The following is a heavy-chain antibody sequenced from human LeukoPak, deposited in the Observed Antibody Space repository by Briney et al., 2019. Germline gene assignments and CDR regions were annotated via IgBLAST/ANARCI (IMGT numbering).Heavy chain of an antibody. J-gene: IGHJ5*02. CDR3: ARLFGEFLNNWFDP. Sequence: PSETLSLTCTVSGGSISSGGYYWSWIRQHPGKGLEWIGYIYYSGSTYYNPSLKSRVTISVDTSKNQFSLKLSSVTAADTAVYYCARLFGEFLNNWFDPWGQGTLATVSS. D-gene: IGHD3-10*02. CDR1: GGSISSGGYY. V-gene: IGHV4-31*03. CDR2: IYYSGST.